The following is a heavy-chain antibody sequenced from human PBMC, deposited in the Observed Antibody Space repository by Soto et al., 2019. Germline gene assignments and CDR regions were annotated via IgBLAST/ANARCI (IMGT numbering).Heavy chain of an antibody. CDR3: ARGREYYDSSGYHYYFDY. J-gene: IGHJ4*02. CDR1: GGSISSYY. D-gene: IGHD3-22*01. CDR2: IYTSGST. V-gene: IGHV4-4*07. Sequence: PSETLSLTCTVSGGSISSYYWSWIRQPAGKGLEWIGRIYTSGSTNYNPSLKSRVTMSVDTSKNQFSLKLSSVTAADTAVYYGARGREYYDSSGYHYYFDYWGQGTLVTVSS.